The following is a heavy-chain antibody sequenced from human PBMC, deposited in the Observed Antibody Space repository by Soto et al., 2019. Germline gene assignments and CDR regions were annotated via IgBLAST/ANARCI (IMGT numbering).Heavy chain of an antibody. CDR3: GRDWSGIDY. CDR2: INPYNGNT. J-gene: IGHJ4*02. CDR1: GYTFTSYG. Sequence: QVQLVQSGAEVKKPGASVKVSCKASGYTFTSYGISWVRQAPGQGLEWMGWINPYNGNTNYAQKLQGRVTMTTDTSTNTAYRELWRLRTDDTAVDYCGRDWSGIDYCGQGTLVAVSS. D-gene: IGHD1-26*01. V-gene: IGHV1-18*01.